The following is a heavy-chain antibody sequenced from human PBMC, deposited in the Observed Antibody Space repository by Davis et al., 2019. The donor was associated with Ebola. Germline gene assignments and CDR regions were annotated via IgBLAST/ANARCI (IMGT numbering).Heavy chain of an antibody. J-gene: IGHJ4*02. CDR1: GFTFSSYC. CDR3: ARRTYYYGPGNSGGFDY. Sequence: PGGSLRLSCAVSGFTFSSYCMHWVRQVPGKGLVWVSRINSDGSTTVYADSVKGRFTISSDNAKNTLYLQMDGLRAEDTAMYYCARRTYYYGPGNSGGFDYWGQGTLVTVSS. D-gene: IGHD3-10*01. CDR2: INSDGSTT. V-gene: IGHV3-74*01.